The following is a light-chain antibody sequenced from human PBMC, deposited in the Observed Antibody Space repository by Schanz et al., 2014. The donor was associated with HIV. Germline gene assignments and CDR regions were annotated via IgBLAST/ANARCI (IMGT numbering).Light chain of an antibody. CDR2: EVT. CDR1: NSDVGGHNY. Sequence: QSALTQPPSASGSPGQSVTISCTGTNSDVGGHNYVSWFQQHPGKAPILIIYEVTKRPSGVTDRFSGSKSGNTASLTISGLQAEDEGQYYCCSYADRNIVLFGGGTKLTVL. CDR3: CSYADRNIVL. J-gene: IGLJ2*01. V-gene: IGLV2-8*01.